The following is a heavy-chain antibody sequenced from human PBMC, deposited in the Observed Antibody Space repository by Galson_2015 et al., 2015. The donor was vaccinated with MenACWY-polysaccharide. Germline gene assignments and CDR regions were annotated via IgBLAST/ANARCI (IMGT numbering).Heavy chain of an antibody. Sequence: ETLSLTCTVSGGSMSSYYWGWIRQPPGKGLEWIGYMHTSGRGNYNPSLKSRVSVSVDTSKKQFSLKLNRLRSDDTAMYYCTRVPTYQQAEGNWFVPWGQGTPVTVSS. J-gene: IGHJ5*02. CDR2: MHTSGRG. D-gene: IGHD2-2*01. V-gene: IGHV4-4*09. CDR3: TRVPTYQQAEGNWFVP. CDR1: GGSMSSYY.